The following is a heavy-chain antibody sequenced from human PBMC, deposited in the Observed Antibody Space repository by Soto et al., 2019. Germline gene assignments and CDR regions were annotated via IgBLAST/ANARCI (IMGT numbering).Heavy chain of an antibody. CDR1: GGSISSGGYS. CDR3: ARDFFDSSDYTTNWFDP. J-gene: IGHJ5*02. V-gene: IGHV4-30-2*03. CDR2: IYHTGNA. Sequence: SETLSLTCAVSGGSISSGGYSLSWIRQPPGKGLEWIGSIYHTGNAYYNPSLKSRVTISVDTSKNQFSLKLTSVTAADAALYYCARDFFDSSDYTTNWFDPWGQGTLVTVSS. D-gene: IGHD3-22*01.